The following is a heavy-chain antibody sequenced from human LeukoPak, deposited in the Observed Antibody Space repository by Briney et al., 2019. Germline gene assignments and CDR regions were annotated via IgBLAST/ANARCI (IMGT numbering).Heavy chain of an antibody. J-gene: IGHJ6*03. D-gene: IGHD6-19*01. CDR1: GGSISSSSYF. V-gene: IGHV4-39*01. CDR3: ARVSGQFYFYYYMDV. CDR2: IYYSGST. Sequence: SETLSLTCAVSGGSISSSSYFWAWIRQPPGKGLEWIGSIYYSGSTYYNPSLNSRVTISVDTSKNQFSLRLSSLTAADTAVYYCARVSGQFYFYYYMDVWGEGTTVTISS.